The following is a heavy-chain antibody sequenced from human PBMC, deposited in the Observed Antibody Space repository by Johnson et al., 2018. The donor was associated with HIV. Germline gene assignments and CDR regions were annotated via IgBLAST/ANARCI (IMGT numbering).Heavy chain of an antibody. CDR3: ARRGDRDAFDI. CDR1: GFTFSNYA. J-gene: IGHJ3*02. CDR2: ISGGGGGST. Sequence: VQLVESGGGLVQPGGSLRVSCATSGFTFSNYAMNWVRQAPGKGLEWVSAISGGGGGSTNYADSVKGRFTISRDNAKNSLYLQMGSLRAEDMAVYYCARRGDRDAFDIWGQWTMVTVSS. D-gene: IGHD4-17*01. V-gene: IGHV3-23*04.